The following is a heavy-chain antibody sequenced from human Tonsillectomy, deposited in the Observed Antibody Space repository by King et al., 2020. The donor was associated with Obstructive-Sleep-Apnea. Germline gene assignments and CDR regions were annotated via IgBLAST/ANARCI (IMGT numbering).Heavy chain of an antibody. CDR3: ARDFPNWYFDF. J-gene: IGHJ2*01. CDR2: ILYDGSNQ. Sequence: AQLVQSGGGVVQPGRSLRLSCAASAFTYSSYAMHWVRQAPGKGLEWGALILYDGSNQYYADSVKGRFTISRDNFRNTLYLQMNSLRAEDTAVYYCARDFPNWYFDFWGRGTLLTVSS. V-gene: IGHV3-30-3*01. CDR1: AFTYSSYA. D-gene: IGHD2-8*01.